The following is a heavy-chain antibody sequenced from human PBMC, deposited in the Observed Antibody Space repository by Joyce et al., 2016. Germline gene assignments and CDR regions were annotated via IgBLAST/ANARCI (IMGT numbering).Heavy chain of an antibody. CDR2: IRGSVTST. D-gene: IGHD3-16*02. J-gene: IGHJ3*02. Sequence: EVQLLESGGGLVQPGGSLRLSCAASGFTFSSYAMSWVRQGAGKWLEWVSAIRGSVTSTYYADSVKGRFTISRDNSKNTLYLQMNSLRAEDTAVYYCAKALSPYYDYIWGSYLDAFDIWGQGTMVTVSS. CDR1: GFTFSSYA. CDR3: AKALSPYYDYIWGSYLDAFDI. V-gene: IGHV3-23*01.